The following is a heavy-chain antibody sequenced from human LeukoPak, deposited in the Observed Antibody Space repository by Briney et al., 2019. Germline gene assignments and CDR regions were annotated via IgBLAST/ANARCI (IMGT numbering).Heavy chain of an antibody. Sequence: ASVKVSCKASGYTCTSCSMHWVRQAPGQRLEWVGGINAGNGNRENSQKFQGRVTRTRDTAASTAYMELSSLRSEDTAVYYCAREDSGGSYFYFDYWGQRPLVTVSS. CDR1: GYTCTSCS. CDR3: AREDSGGSYFYFDY. V-gene: IGHV1-3*01. D-gene: IGHD3-22*01. CDR2: INAGNGNR. J-gene: IGHJ4*02.